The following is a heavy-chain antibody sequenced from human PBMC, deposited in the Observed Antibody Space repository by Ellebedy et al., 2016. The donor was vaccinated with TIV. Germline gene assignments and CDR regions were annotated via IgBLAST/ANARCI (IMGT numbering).Heavy chain of an antibody. CDR1: GFTFSTYS. Sequence: GGSLRLSXAGSGFTFSTYSMNWVRQSPGKGLEWVSSISSKSSTIYYADSVKGRFTISRDNAKNSLYLQMNSLRAGDTAVYYCVRDEAWGQGTMVTVPS. CDR2: ISSKSSTI. V-gene: IGHV3-48*04. J-gene: IGHJ3*01. CDR3: VRDEA.